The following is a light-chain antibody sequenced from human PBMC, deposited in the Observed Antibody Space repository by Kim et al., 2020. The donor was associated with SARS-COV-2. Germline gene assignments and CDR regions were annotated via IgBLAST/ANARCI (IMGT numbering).Light chain of an antibody. V-gene: IGKV3-11*01. CDR1: QSVSSY. J-gene: IGKJ2*01. CDR3: QQRSNWPPYT. CDR2: DAS. Sequence: LSPGERAPLSCRASQSVSSYLAWYQQKPGQAPRLLIYDASNRATGIPARFSGSGSGTDFTLTISSLEPEDFAVYYCQQRSNWPPYTFGQGTKLEI.